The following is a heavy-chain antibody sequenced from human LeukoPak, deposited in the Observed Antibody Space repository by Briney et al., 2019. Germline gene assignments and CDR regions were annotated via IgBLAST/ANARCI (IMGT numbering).Heavy chain of an antibody. J-gene: IGHJ4*02. V-gene: IGHV3-23*01. Sequence: GGSLRLSCVASGFTFSSYAMSWVRQAPGKGLECVSVISGSGRTTDYADSVKGRFTTSRDNSKDTLYLHLNSLRAEDTALYYCAKWAARGNGLPRSHLDDWGQGTLVTVSS. D-gene: IGHD4-23*01. CDR2: ISGSGRTT. CDR1: GFTFSSYA. CDR3: AKWAARGNGLPRSHLDD.